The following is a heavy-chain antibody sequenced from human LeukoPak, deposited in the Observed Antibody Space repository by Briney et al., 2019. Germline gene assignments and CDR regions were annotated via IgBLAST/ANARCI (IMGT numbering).Heavy chain of an antibody. D-gene: IGHD6-13*01. V-gene: IGHV4-59*01. CDR3: AREVAALVSRAFDI. CDR2: IYYSGST. CDR1: GGSISSYY. Sequence: SETLSLTCTVSGGSISSYYWSWIRQPPGKGLEWIGYIYYSGSTNYNPSLKSRVTISVDTSKNQFSLKLSSVTAADTAVYYCAREVAALVSRAFDIWGQGAMVTVSS. J-gene: IGHJ3*02.